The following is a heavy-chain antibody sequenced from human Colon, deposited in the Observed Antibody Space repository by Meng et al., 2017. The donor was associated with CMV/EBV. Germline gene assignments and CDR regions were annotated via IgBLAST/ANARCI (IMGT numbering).Heavy chain of an antibody. D-gene: IGHD1-26*01. CDR2: INPNSGGT. J-gene: IGHJ5*02. V-gene: IGHV1-2*02. Sequence: ASVQVSCKASGYTFTGYYMHWVRQAPGQGLEWMGWINPNSGGTNYAQKFQGRVTMTRDTSISTAYMELSRLRSDDTAVYYCARSGSYSNWFDPWGQGTLVTVSS. CDR1: GYTFTGYY. CDR3: ARSGSYSNWFDP.